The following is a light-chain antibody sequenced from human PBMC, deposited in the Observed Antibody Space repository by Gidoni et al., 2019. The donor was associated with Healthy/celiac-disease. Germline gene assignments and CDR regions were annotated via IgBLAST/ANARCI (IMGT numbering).Light chain of an antibody. Sequence: QSVLTQPPSASGTPGQRVTISCSGSSSNIGSNTVNWYQQLPGTAPKLLIYSNNQRPSWVPDRFSGSKSGTSASLAISGLQSEDEADYYCAAWDDSLNAYVVFGGGTKLTVL. CDR1: SSNIGSNT. CDR2: SNN. CDR3: AAWDDSLNAYVV. J-gene: IGLJ2*01. V-gene: IGLV1-44*01.